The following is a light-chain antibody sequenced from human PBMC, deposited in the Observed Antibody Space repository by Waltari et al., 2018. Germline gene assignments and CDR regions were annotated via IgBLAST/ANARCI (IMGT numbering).Light chain of an antibody. Sequence: QSVLTQPPSASGTPGQRVTISCSGSSSNIGTYYVYWYHQLPGTAPKLLIYRNNHRPSGVPDRFSVSKSGTSASLAISGLRSEDEADYYCAVWDDSLTGQVIFGGGTKLTVL. CDR2: RNN. CDR3: AVWDDSLTGQVI. CDR1: SSNIGTYY. J-gene: IGLJ2*01. V-gene: IGLV1-47*01.